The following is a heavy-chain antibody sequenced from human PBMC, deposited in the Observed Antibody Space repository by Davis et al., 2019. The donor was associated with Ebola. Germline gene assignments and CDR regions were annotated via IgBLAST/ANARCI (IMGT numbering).Heavy chain of an antibody. CDR2: IKQDGSEK. CDR1: GFTFSSYE. Sequence: GGSLRLSCAASGFTFSSYEMNWVRQAPGKGLEWVANIKQDGSEKYYVDPVKGRFTISRDNAKNSLYLQMNSLRDEDTAVYYCARWSILGQWGQGTLVTVSS. D-gene: IGHD3-3*01. J-gene: IGHJ4*02. V-gene: IGHV3-7*01. CDR3: ARWSILGQ.